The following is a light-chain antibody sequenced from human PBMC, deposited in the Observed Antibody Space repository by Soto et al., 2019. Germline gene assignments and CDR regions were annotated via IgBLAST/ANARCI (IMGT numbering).Light chain of an antibody. CDR3: QQYGSSPRT. CDR1: QSVSSSY. Sequence: EIVLTQSPGTLSLSPGERATLSCRASQSVSSSYLAWYQQKPGQAPRLLIYGASSRATGIPDRFSGSGSATDFTLTISRLEPEAFAVDYCQQYGSSPRTFGQGTKVEIK. J-gene: IGKJ1*01. V-gene: IGKV3-20*01. CDR2: GAS.